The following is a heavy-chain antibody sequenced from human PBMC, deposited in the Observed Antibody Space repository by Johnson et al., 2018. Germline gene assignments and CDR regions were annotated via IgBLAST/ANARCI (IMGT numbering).Heavy chain of an antibody. J-gene: IGHJ6*03. CDR2: IYSGGTT. CDR1: GFTVNNNY. CDR3: ARDSLGTMTNPRNYFYYFYMDV. V-gene: IGHV3-66*02. Sequence: VQLVESGGGLVQPGGSLRLSCAASGFTVNNNYMTWVRQAPGKGLEWVSVIYSGGTTYYADSVKGRFTVSRANSKNTLYLQMNSLGAEDTAVYFCARDSLGTMTNPRNYFYYFYMDVWGKGTTVTVSS. D-gene: IGHD7-27*01.